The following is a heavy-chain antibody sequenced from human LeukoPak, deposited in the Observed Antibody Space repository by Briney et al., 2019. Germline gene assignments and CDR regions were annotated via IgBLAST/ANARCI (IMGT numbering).Heavy chain of an antibody. CDR3: AKGTIAVAGTIVDY. CDR2: ISGSGGST. J-gene: IGHJ4*02. Sequence: PGGSLRLSCAASGFTFSSYAMSWVRQAPGKGLEWVSAISGSGGSTYYADSVKGRFTISRDNSKNTLYLQMNSLRAEDTAVCYCAKGTIAVAGTIVDYWGQGTLVTVSS. D-gene: IGHD6-19*01. V-gene: IGHV3-23*01. CDR1: GFTFSSYA.